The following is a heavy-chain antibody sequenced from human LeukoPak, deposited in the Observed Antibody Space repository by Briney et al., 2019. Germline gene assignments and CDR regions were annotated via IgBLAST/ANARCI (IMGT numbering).Heavy chain of an antibody. J-gene: IGHJ4*02. V-gene: IGHV3-21*01. CDR3: ARGDTAMVKGFDY. CDR2: ISSSSSHI. CDR1: GLTFTNAW. D-gene: IGHD5-18*01. Sequence: PGGSLRLSCAASGLTFTNAWMSWVRQAPGKGLEWVSSISSSSSHIYYADSVKGRFTISRDNAKNSLYLQMNSLRAEDTAVYYCARGDTAMVKGFDYWGQGTLVTVSS.